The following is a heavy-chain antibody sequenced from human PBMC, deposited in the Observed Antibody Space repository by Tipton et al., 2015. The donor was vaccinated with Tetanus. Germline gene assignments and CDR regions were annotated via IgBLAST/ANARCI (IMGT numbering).Heavy chain of an antibody. V-gene: IGHV4-34*01. CDR1: GGSFSGYY. J-gene: IGHJ3*02. D-gene: IGHD5-18*01. CDR2: INHSGGT. CDR3: ARGRRIQLWNDAFDI. Sequence: TLSLTCAVYGGSFSGYYWSWIRQTPGKGLEWIGEINHSGGTNYNPSLKSRVSISVDTTKKQLYLNLTSVTAADTAVYYCARGRRIQLWNDAFDIWGQGTMVTVSS.